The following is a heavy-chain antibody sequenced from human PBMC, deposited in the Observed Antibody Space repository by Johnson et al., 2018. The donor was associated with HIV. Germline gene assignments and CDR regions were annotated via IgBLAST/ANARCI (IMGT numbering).Heavy chain of an antibody. J-gene: IGHJ3*02. D-gene: IGHD6-19*01. V-gene: IGHV3-23*04. CDR2: MRVIDGST. CDR3: AKDLRGIAGAIDAFDI. CDR1: GFTFSTYA. Sequence: VQLVESGGDLIKPGGSLRLSCAASGFTFSTYAMSWVRQAPGKGLEWVSSMRVIDGSTYYADSVKGRFTISRDNSKSTVYLQMNSLRVEDTAVYYCAKDLRGIAGAIDAFDIWGQGTMVTVSS.